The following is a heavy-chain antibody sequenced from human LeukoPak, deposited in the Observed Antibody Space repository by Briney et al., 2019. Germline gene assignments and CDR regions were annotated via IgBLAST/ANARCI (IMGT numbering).Heavy chain of an antibody. CDR3: ARWYSSGWASDY. J-gene: IGHJ4*02. CDR2: VHYSGST. Sequence: SETLSLTCTVSGGTISSYYWNWIRQPPGKGLEWIGYVHYSGSTKYNPSLKSRVTISVDTSKNQFSLKLSSVTAADTAVYYCARWYSSGWASDYWGQGTLVTVSS. V-gene: IGHV4-59*08. D-gene: IGHD6-19*01. CDR1: GGTISSYY.